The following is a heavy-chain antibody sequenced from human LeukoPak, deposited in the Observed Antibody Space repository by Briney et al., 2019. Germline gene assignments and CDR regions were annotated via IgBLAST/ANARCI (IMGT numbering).Heavy chain of an antibody. Sequence: ASVKVSCNASGYTFTSYSSSWVRQAPVQGLEWMGWISAYNGNTNYAQKLKGRVTMTTDTSTSTAYMELRSLRSDDTAVYYCARVAHRGYSYDYWGQGTLVTVSS. J-gene: IGHJ4*02. V-gene: IGHV1-18*01. CDR2: ISAYNGNT. D-gene: IGHD5-18*01. CDR1: GYTFTSYS. CDR3: ARVAHRGYSYDY.